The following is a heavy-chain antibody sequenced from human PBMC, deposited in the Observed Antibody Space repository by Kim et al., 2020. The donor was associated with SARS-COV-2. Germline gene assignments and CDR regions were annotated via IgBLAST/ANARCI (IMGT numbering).Heavy chain of an antibody. D-gene: IGHD6-19*01. CDR2: IKQDGSEK. J-gene: IGHJ6*02. CDR3: ARDSGAVAGTDYYYYYGMDV. Sequence: GGSLRLSCASSGFTFSSYWMSWVRQAPGKGLEWVSNIKQDGSEKYYVDSVKGRFTISRDNAKNSLYLQMNSLRAEDTAVYYCARDSGAVAGTDYYYYYGMDVWGQGTTFTVSS. V-gene: IGHV3-7*03. CDR1: GFTFSSYW.